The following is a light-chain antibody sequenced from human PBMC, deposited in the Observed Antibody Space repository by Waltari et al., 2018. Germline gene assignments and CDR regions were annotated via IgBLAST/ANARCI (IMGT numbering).Light chain of an antibody. CDR2: RND. J-gene: IGLJ3*02. V-gene: IGLV1-44*01. CDR1: SSNIGDNV. CDR3: ATWDDRMNGHWV. Sequence: QSVLTQSPSASGTPGQRVTISCSGSSSNIGDNVVNWSQQLPGKAPKLLIYRNDQRPSGAPDCFPASKSGTSASLAISGLQSEDEADYYCATWDDRMNGHWVFGGGTKVTVL.